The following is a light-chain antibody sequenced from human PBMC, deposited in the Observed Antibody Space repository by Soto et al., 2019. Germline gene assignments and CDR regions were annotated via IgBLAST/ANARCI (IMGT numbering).Light chain of an antibody. Sequence: QSVLTQPPSASGSPGQSVTISCTGTSSDVGCYNYVSWYQQYPGRAPKLMIYEVTKRPSGVPDRFSGSKSGNTASLTVSGLQAEDEADYYCSSYAASNNFYFVFGGGTQLTVL. J-gene: IGLJ3*02. V-gene: IGLV2-8*01. CDR1: SSDVGCYNY. CDR3: SSYAASNNFYFV. CDR2: EVT.